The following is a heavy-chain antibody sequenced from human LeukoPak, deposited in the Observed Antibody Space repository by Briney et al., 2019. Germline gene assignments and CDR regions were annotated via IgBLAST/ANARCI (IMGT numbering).Heavy chain of an antibody. CDR2: MIPIFGTA. J-gene: IGHJ4*02. V-gene: IGHV1-69*05. CDR1: GGTFSSYA. CDR3: ARRSGHYDILTGYYSYDY. Sequence: SVKVSCKASGGTFSSYAISWVRQAPGQGLEWMGGMIPIFGTANYAQKFQGRVTITTDESTSTAYMELSSLRSEDTAVYYCARRSGHYDILTGYYSYDYWGQGTLVTVSS. D-gene: IGHD3-9*01.